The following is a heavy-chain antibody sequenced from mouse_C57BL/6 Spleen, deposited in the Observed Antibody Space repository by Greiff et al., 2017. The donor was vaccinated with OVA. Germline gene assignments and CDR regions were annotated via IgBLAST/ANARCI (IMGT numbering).Heavy chain of an antibody. J-gene: IGHJ1*03. CDR1: GYTFTSYW. CDR3: ARCGTTRYFDV. V-gene: IGHV1-59*01. D-gene: IGHD1-1*01. Sequence: VQLQQPGAELVRPGTSVKLSCKASGYTFTSYWMHWVKQRPGQGLEWIGVIDPSDSYTNYNQKFKGKATLTVDTSSSTAYMQLSSLTSEDSAVYYCARCGTTRYFDVWGTGTTVTVSS. CDR2: IDPSDSYT.